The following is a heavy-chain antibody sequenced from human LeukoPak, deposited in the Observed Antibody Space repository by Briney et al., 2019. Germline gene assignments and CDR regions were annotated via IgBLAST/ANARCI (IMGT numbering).Heavy chain of an antibody. CDR2: IYSGGST. V-gene: IGHV3-66*01. Sequence: GGSLRLSCAASGFTVSSNYMSWVRQAPGKGLEWVSVIYSGGSTYYADSVKGRFTISRDNSKNTLYLQMNRLGAEDTAVYYCAKVVTTIPYDFDYWGQGTLVIVSS. CDR3: AKVVTTIPYDFDY. CDR1: GFTVSSNY. D-gene: IGHD1-1*01. J-gene: IGHJ4*02.